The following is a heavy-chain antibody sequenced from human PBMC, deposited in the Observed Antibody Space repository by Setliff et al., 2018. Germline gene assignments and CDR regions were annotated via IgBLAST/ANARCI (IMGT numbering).Heavy chain of an antibody. J-gene: IGHJ5*02. CDR2: IYYSGNT. D-gene: IGHD1-26*01. CDR3: ARSGKFGMRFWFDQ. Sequence: SETLSLTCTVSGGSIRNYYWSWIRQPPGKGLEWIGYIYYSGNTNYNPSLKSRVTISVDTSKNQFSLKLSSVTAADTAVYFCARSGKFGMRFWFDQWGQGTLVTVSS. V-gene: IGHV4-59*01. CDR1: GGSIRNYY.